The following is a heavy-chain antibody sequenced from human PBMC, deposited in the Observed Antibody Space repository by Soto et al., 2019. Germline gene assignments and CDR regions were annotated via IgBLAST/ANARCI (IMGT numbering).Heavy chain of an antibody. CDR2: IYHSGST. D-gene: IGHD2-2*01. Sequence: SETLSLTCAVSGGSISSGGYSWSWIRQPPGKGLEWIGYIYHSGSTYYNPSLKSRVTISVDRSKNQFSLKLSSVTAADTAVCYCARVASELVPAATTWVYYGMDVWGQGTTVTVSS. V-gene: IGHV4-30-2*01. CDR3: ARVASELVPAATTWVYYGMDV. CDR1: GGSISSGGYS. J-gene: IGHJ6*02.